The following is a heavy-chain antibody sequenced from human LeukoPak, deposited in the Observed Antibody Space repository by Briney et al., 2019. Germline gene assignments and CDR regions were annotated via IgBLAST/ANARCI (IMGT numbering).Heavy chain of an antibody. CDR3: ARVDY. J-gene: IGHJ4*02. CDR2: ISDDGRRK. V-gene: IGHV3-30*04. Sequence: GGSLRLSCAASGFTFSSYAMHWVRQAPGKGLEWVGVISDDGRRKDYADSVKGRFTISRDNSKDTLYLQMNSLRAEDTAVYYCARVDYWGQGTLVTVSS. CDR1: GFTFSSYA.